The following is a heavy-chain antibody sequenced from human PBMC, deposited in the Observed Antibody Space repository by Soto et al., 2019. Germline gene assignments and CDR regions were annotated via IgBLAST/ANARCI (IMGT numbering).Heavy chain of an antibody. D-gene: IGHD1-26*01. V-gene: IGHV1-46*01. J-gene: IGHJ4*02. CDR2: INPSSGTT. CDR1: GYIFIHCF. CDR3: ARSLGETTSLFDY. Sequence: QVQLVQSGAEMKQPGASVKLSCQASGYIFIHCFMHWVRQAPGQGLEWMGGINPSSGTTTYAQKFQGRVTVTRDTSTSTVYMARSSLGSGDTAMYYCARSLGETTSLFDYWGQGSLVTVSA.